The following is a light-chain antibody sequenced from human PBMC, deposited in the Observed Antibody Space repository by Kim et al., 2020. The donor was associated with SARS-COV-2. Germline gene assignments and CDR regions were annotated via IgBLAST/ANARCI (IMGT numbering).Light chain of an antibody. Sequence: QSVVTQPPSVSAAPGQKVTISCSGSRSNIGNDYVWWWQQFPGTAPKVLIYDNDERPSGIPDRFSGSKSGTSATLGITGLQTGDEADYYCGTWDHSLNAVVFGGGTQLTVL. CDR2: DND. CDR3: GTWDHSLNAVV. J-gene: IGLJ2*01. V-gene: IGLV1-51*01. CDR1: RSNIGNDY.